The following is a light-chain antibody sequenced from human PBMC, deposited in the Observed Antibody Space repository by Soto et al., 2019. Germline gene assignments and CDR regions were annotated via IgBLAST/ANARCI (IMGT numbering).Light chain of an antibody. CDR2: GAS. CDR1: QSFGSTH. V-gene: IGKV3-20*01. CDR3: QQYGSSRGYT. Sequence: EIVLTQSPGTLSLSPGERVTLSCRASQSFGSTHLAWYQQRPGQAPRLLIYGASSRASGIPDRFSGSGSATNVTLTISRLEPEDFAVYYCQQYGSSRGYTFGQGTKLDIK. J-gene: IGKJ2*01.